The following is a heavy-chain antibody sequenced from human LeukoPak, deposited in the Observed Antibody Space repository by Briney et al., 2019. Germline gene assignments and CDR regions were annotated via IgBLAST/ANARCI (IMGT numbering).Heavy chain of an antibody. D-gene: IGHD2-2*01. J-gene: IGHJ4*02. CDR3: ARDDGVVVPAAIADY. Sequence: GGSLRLSCAASGFTFSSYEMNWVRQAPGKGLEWVSYISSSGSTIYYADSVKGRFTISRDNAKNSLYLQMNSLRAEDTAVYYCARDDGVVVPAAIADYWGQGTLVTVSS. V-gene: IGHV3-48*03. CDR2: ISSSGSTI. CDR1: GFTFSSYE.